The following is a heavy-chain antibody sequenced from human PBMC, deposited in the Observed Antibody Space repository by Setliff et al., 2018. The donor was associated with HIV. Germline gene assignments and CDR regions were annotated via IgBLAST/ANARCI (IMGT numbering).Heavy chain of an antibody. D-gene: IGHD3-22*01. V-gene: IGHV3-9*01. CDR2: ISWNSGSI. Sequence: GGSLRLSCAGSGFIFSNYAMHWVRQAPGKGLEWVSGISWNSGSIGYADSVKGRFTISRDNAKNSLYLQMNSLRAEDTALYYCAKGEDSSGWWYFDLWGRGTLVTVSS. CDR3: AKGEDSSGWWYFDL. J-gene: IGHJ2*01. CDR1: GFIFSNYA.